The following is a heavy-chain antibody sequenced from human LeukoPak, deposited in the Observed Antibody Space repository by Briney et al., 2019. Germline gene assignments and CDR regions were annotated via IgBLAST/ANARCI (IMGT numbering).Heavy chain of an antibody. D-gene: IGHD4-23*01. CDR1: GGSFTNCP. V-gene: IGHV1-69*01. Sequence: SVKVSCKASGGSFTNCPFHWVRQAPGQGLEWLGGIMPMFGTTDYAQDFQDRLTITADESTTTAYLELNSLRYEDSAVYFCARGDSVPLGGGNLLRVLYFHDWGQGTLVAVSS. CDR3: ARGDSVPLGGGNLLRVLYFHD. CDR2: IMPMFGTT. J-gene: IGHJ1*01.